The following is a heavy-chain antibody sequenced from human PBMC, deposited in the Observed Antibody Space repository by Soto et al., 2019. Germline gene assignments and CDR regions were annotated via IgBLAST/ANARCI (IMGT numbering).Heavy chain of an antibody. CDR2: ISGSGGST. V-gene: IGHV3-23*01. J-gene: IGHJ6*02. D-gene: IGHD4-4*01. CDR3: AKAHSVRDYSNTGWGNYYYGMEV. CDR1: GFTFSSSA. Sequence: HPXGSLRLSCAASGFTFSSSAMSWVRQAPGKGLDWVSAISGSGGSTYYADSVKGRFTISRDNSKNTLYLQMNRLRAEDTAVYYCAKAHSVRDYSNTGWGNYYYGMEVRGQGTTVTVSS.